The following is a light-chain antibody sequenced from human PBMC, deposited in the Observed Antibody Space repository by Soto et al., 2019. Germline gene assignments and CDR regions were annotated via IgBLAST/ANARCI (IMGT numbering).Light chain of an antibody. CDR3: ETWDSNTHKV. CDR2: LEGSGSY. Sequence: QSVLTQSSSASASLGSSVKLTCTLSSGHSSYIIAWHQQQPGKAPRYLMKLEGSGSYNKGSGVPDRFSGSSSGADRYLTISHLQFEDEADYYCETWDSNTHKVFGGGTKLTVL. V-gene: IGLV4-60*02. J-gene: IGLJ3*02. CDR1: SGHSSYI.